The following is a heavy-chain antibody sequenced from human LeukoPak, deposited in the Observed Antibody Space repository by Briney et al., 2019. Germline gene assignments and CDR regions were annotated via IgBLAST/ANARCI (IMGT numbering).Heavy chain of an antibody. CDR1: GFTFSSYW. J-gene: IGHJ3*02. CDR2: IKQDGSEK. V-gene: IGHV3-7*03. D-gene: IGHD4-17*01. CDR3: ARTTVTDAFDI. Sequence: PGGSLRLSCAASGFTFSSYWMSWGRQAPGKGLEWVANIKQDGSEKYYVDSVKGRFTISRDNAKNSLYLQMNSLRAEDTAVYYCARTTVTDAFDIWGQGTMVTVSS.